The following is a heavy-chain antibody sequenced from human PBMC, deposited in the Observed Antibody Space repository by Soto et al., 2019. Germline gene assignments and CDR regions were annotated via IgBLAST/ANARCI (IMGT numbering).Heavy chain of an antibody. CDR2: IKSKTDGGTT. D-gene: IGHD2-15*01. J-gene: IGHJ1*01. CDR3: TTDRYCSGGSCYSED. V-gene: IGHV3-15*07. CDR1: GFTFSNAW. Sequence: EVQLVESGGGLVKPGGSLRLSCAASGFTFSNAWMNWVRQAPGNGLEWVGRIKSKTDGGTTDYAAPVRGRFTISRDDSKYTLYLQMNSLKTEDTAVYYCTTDRYCSGGSCYSEDWGQGTLVIVSS.